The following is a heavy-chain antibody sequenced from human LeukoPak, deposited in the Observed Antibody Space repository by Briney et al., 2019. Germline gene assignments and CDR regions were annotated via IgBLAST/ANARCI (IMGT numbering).Heavy chain of an antibody. J-gene: IGHJ4*02. D-gene: IGHD4-17*01. CDR2: IYSGGST. CDR1: GFTVSSNY. Sequence: PGGSLRLSCAASGFTVSSNYMSWVRQAPGEGLEWVSVIYSGGSTYYADSVKGRFTISRDNSKNTLYLQMNSLRAEDTAVYYCARDHYGDYVDYWGQGTLVTVSS. V-gene: IGHV3-53*01. CDR3: ARDHYGDYVDY.